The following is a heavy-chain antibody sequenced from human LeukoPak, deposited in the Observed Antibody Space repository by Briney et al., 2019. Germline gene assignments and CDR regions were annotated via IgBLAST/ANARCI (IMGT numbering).Heavy chain of an antibody. CDR1: GFTLSSYW. CDR3: ASSKGGNLAFDY. Sequence: GGSLRLSCAASGFTLSSYWMHWVRQAPGKGLVWVSRINTNGSSTTYADSVKGRFTISRDNAKNTLYLQMNSLRAEDTAVYYCASSKGGNLAFDYWGQGTLVTVSS. J-gene: IGHJ4*02. D-gene: IGHD1-14*01. V-gene: IGHV3-74*01. CDR2: INTNGSST.